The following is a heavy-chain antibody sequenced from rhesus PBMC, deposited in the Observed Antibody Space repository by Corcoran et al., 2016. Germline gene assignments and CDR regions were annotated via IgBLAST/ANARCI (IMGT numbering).Heavy chain of an antibody. Sequence: QLQLQESGPGLVKPSETLSVTCAVSGGSISSSYWSWIRQAPGKGLEWIGYIYGSGSSTNSNPSLKSRVTLSVDTSKNQLSLKLSSVTAADTAVYYCASPSGFDVWGPGVLVTVSS. CDR3: ASPSGFDV. CDR1: GGSISSSY. V-gene: IGHV4-169*02. CDR2: IYGSGSST. J-gene: IGHJ5-1*01.